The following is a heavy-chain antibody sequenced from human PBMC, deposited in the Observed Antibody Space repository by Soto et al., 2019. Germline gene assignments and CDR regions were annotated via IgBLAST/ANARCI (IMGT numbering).Heavy chain of an antibody. CDR1: GFTFSSYG. CDR2: ISYDGSNK. V-gene: IGHV3-30*18. D-gene: IGHD5-12*01. CDR3: AKDPHLRRDGYNYFDY. Sequence: QVQLVESGGGVVQPGRSLRLSCAASGFTFSSYGMHWVRQAPGKGLEWVAVISYDGSNKYYADSVKGRFTISRDNSKNTLYLQMNSLRAEDTAVYYCAKDPHLRRDGYNYFDYWGQGNLVTVSS. J-gene: IGHJ4*02.